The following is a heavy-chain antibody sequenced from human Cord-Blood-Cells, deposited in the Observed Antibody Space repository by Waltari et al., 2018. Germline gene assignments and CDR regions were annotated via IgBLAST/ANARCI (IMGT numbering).Heavy chain of an antibody. D-gene: IGHD6-13*01. J-gene: IGHJ5*02. Sequence: QVQLQESGPGLVKPSQTLSLTCTVSGGSISSGSYYWSWIRQPAGKGLEWIGYIYTRGSTNDNPSLKSRVTISVDTSKNQFSLKLSSGTAADTAVYYCARTKYSSSWYWFDPWGQGTLVTVSS. CDR1: GGSISSGSYY. CDR2: IYTRGST. V-gene: IGHV4-61*09. CDR3: ARTKYSSSWYWFDP.